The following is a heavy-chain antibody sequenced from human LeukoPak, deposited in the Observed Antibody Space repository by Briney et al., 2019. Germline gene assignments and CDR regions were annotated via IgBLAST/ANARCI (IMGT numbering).Heavy chain of an antibody. CDR3: AKSDCASDECKLLNY. J-gene: IGHJ4*02. D-gene: IGHD3-10*01. CDR1: GFMFSQHT. V-gene: IGHV3-23*01. CDR2: ISGSGDAT. Sequence: GGSLRLSCAVSGFMFSQHTMSWVRQAPGKRLEWVSSISGSGDATRYADSVMGRFTISRDNAKNTLSLQMNSLRAEDTAVYYCAKSDCASDECKLLNYWGQGTLVTASS.